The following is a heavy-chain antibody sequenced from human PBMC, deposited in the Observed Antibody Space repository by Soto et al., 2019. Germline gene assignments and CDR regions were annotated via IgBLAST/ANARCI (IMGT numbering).Heavy chain of an antibody. D-gene: IGHD2-21*02. CDR2: IYYSGST. J-gene: IGHJ1*01. CDR1: GGSISCGGYY. V-gene: IGHV4-31*03. Sequence: QVQLQESGPGLVKPSQTLSLTCTVSGGSISCGGYYWSWIRQHPGKGLEWIGYIYYSGSTYYNPSLKSRVTISVDTSKNQFSLKLSSVTAADTAVYYCARDSGGGNSDYFQHWGQGTLVTVSS. CDR3: ARDSGGGNSDYFQH.